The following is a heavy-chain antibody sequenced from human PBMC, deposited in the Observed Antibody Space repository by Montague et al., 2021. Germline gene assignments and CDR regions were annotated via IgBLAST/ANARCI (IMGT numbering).Heavy chain of an antibody. Sequence: TLSLTCNVSGASFNYCYYYWTWIRPHPGKGLEWIVYIHYTGNTHYNPSLHSRLSVSVATSKNQFSLMLNSVTDADTAVYYCARDGGRYTPVGYFDSWGQGTRVIVS. D-gene: IGHD2-2*02. CDR1: GASFNYCYYY. J-gene: IGHJ4*01. CDR3: ARDGGRYTPVGYFDS. V-gene: IGHV4-31*03. CDR2: IHYTGNT.